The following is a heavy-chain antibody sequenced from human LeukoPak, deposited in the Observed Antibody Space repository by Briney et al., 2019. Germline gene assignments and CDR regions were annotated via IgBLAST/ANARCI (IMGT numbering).Heavy chain of an antibody. CDR1: GFTFSDYY. Sequence: GGSLRLSCAASGFTFSDYYMSWIRQAPGKGLEWVSFISASSSFTNYADSLKGRFTISRDNAKNSLSLQMNSLRAEDTAVYYCARAGYSDYDLTDYWGQGTLVTVSS. J-gene: IGHJ4*02. D-gene: IGHD5-12*01. V-gene: IGHV3-11*06. CDR3: ARAGYSDYDLTDY. CDR2: ISASSSFT.